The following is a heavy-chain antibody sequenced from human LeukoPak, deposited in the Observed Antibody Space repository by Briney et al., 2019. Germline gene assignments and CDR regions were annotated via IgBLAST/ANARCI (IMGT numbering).Heavy chain of an antibody. CDR3: ATELYYDFWSGYYTLCY. CDR2: INPNSGDT. Sequence: ASVKVSCKASGYTFTGPYMHWVRQAPGQGLEWMGWINPNSGDTNYAQNFQGRVTMTRDTSFSTAYMEVSRLRSDDTAVYYCATELYYDFWSGYYTLCYWGQGTLVTVSS. J-gene: IGHJ4*02. V-gene: IGHV1-2*02. D-gene: IGHD3-3*01. CDR1: GYTFTGPY.